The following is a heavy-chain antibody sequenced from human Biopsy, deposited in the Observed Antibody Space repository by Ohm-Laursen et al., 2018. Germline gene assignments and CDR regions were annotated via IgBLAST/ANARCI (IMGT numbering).Heavy chain of an antibody. Sequence: SETLSLTCTVSGGSISGSSWSWIRQAPGRGLEWVGYISYSGSTSNNPSLKSRITISVDTSKNQFSLKVSSVTAADTAVYYCARDRDRRGWFDPWGQGTLVTVSS. V-gene: IGHV4-59*12. J-gene: IGHJ5*02. CDR2: ISYSGST. D-gene: IGHD1-14*01. CDR1: GGSISGSS. CDR3: ARDRDRRGWFDP.